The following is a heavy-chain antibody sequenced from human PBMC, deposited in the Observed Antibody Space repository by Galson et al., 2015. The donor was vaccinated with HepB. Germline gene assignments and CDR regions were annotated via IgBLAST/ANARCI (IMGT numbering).Heavy chain of an antibody. CDR2: IHSGGVT. CDR1: GFTVSSNY. V-gene: IGHV3-53*01. CDR3: ARERSYYYYYMDV. D-gene: IGHD3-16*01. Sequence: LRLSCAASGFTVSSNYMSWVRQVPGKGLEWVAVIHSGGVTYYADSVKGRFTISRDNSKNTLYLQMNSLRAEDTAVYYCARERSYYYYYMDVWGKGTTVTVSS. J-gene: IGHJ6*03.